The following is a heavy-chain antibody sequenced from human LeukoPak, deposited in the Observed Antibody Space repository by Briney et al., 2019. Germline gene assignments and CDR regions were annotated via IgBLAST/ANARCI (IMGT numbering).Heavy chain of an antibody. CDR3: ARGRGGSGSYYPDAFDI. V-gene: IGHV3-30-3*01. J-gene: IGHJ3*02. CDR2: ISYDGSNK. CDR1: GFTFSSYA. D-gene: IGHD3-10*01. Sequence: PGGSLRLSCAASGFTFSSYAMHWVRQAPGKGLEWVAVISYDGSNKYYADSVKGRFTISRDNSKNTLYLQMNSLRAEDTAVYYCARGRGGSGSYYPDAFDIWGQGTMVTVSS.